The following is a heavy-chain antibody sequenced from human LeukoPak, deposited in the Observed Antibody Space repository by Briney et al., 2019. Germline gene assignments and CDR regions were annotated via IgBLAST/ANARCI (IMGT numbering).Heavy chain of an antibody. CDR2: LYYSGNI. J-gene: IGHJ3*02. V-gene: IGHV4-39*01. CDR1: GGSISTDTYY. CDR3: ARGTIRDGFDI. D-gene: IGHD3-3*02. Sequence: SGTLSLTCNVSGGSISTDTYYRGWIRQVPGKGLEWIATLYYSGNIYYNPSLKSRVTMSGDRSKSQFSLRLTSVTAADTAVYYCARGTIRDGFDIWGHGTMVAVSS.